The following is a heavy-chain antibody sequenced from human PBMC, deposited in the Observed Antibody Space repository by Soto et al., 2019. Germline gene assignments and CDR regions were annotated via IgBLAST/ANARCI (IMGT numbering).Heavy chain of an antibody. Sequence: EVQLVESGGGLVKPGGSLRLSCAASGFTFSSYSMNWVRQAPGKGLEWVSSISSSSSYIYYADSVKGRFTISRDNAKNSLYRQMNSLGAEDKAVYYLARHTGPGMAWGQGTLVTGSS. D-gene: IGHD5-18*01. J-gene: IGHJ5*02. V-gene: IGHV3-21*01. CDR2: ISSSSSYI. CDR3: ARHTGPGMA. CDR1: GFTFSSYS.